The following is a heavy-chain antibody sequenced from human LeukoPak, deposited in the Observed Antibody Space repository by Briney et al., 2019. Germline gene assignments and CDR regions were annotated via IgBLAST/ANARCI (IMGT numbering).Heavy chain of an antibody. CDR1: GYTLTELS. CDR2: FDPEDGET. V-gene: IGHV1-24*01. D-gene: IGHD3-22*01. J-gene: IGHJ1*01. CDR3: ATSAYYYDSSGYPRYFQH. Sequence: ASVKVSCKVSGYTLTELSMHWVRQAPGKGLEWMGGFDPEDGETIYAQKFQGRVTMTEDTSTDTAYMELSSLRSEDTAVYYCATSAYYYDSSGYPRYFQHWARAPWSPSPQ.